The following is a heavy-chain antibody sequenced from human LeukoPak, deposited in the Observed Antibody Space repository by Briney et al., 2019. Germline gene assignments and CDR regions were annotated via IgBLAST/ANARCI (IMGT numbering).Heavy chain of an antibody. CDR2: ISSSGGST. CDR3: ATSADFWSGYYHNFDY. CDR1: GFTFSSYA. J-gene: IGHJ4*02. Sequence: GGSLRLSCAASGFTFSSYAMSWVRQTPGKGLEWVSAISSSGGSTYYADSVKGRFTISRDNSKNTLYLQMNSLRAEDTAVYYCATSADFWSGYYHNFDYWGQGTLVTVSS. D-gene: IGHD3-3*01. V-gene: IGHV3-23*01.